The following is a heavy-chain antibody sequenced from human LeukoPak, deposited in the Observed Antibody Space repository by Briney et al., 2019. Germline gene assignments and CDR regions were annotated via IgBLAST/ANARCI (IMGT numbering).Heavy chain of an antibody. D-gene: IGHD5-24*01. CDR1: GFTFSTYS. V-gene: IGHV3-21*01. Sequence: MPGGSLRLSCAASGFTFSTYSMNWVRQAPGKGLEWVSSIDRSSTYIYYADSVKGRFTISRDNSKNTLYLEMNSLRAEDTAVYYCARGTGYNPYFDYWGQGTLVTVSS. CDR2: IDRSSTYI. J-gene: IGHJ4*02. CDR3: ARGTGYNPYFDY.